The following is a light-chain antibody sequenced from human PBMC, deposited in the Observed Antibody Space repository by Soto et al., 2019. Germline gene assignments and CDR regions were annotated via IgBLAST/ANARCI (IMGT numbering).Light chain of an antibody. CDR3: HQYGTSFWT. Sequence: EIVLTQSPGTLSLSPGEGATLSCRASQGVGNSYLAWYQQKPGQPPRLVVYGASSRAAGVPDRFIGSGSGTDFTLTISRLEPEDFAVYYCHQYGTSFWTFGQGTKVEIK. V-gene: IGKV3-20*01. J-gene: IGKJ1*01. CDR1: QGVGNSY. CDR2: GAS.